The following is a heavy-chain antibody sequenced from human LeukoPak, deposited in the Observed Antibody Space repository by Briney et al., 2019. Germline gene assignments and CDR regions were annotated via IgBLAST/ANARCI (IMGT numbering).Heavy chain of an antibody. CDR2: LNQDASAS. D-gene: IGHD4-23*01. Sequence: PGGSLRLSCVASGFTLSSHWMSWVRQAPGKGLEWVANLNQDASASYYVDSVKGRFTISRDNAESSLYLQMSNLRAEDTAVYYCATSADSPGNSWGQGTLITVSS. CDR3: ATSADSPGNS. CDR1: GFTLSSHW. V-gene: IGHV3-7*01. J-gene: IGHJ1*01.